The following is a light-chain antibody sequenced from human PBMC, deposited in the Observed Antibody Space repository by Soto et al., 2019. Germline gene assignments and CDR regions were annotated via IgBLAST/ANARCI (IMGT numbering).Light chain of an antibody. V-gene: IGKV3-20*01. CDR1: QSVSNNY. J-gene: IGKJ1*01. CDR3: QQCATSPLT. Sequence: EIVLTQSPGTLSLSPGERATLSCRASQSVSNNYVAWYQQKPGQAPRLLIYDASSRATGIPDRFSGSGSGTDFTLTISRLELEDFAVYYCQQCATSPLTFGQGTRVDSK. CDR2: DAS.